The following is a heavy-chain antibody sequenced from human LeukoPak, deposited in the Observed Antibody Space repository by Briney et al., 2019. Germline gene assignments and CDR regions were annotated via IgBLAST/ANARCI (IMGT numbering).Heavy chain of an antibody. D-gene: IGHD5-12*01. CDR3: AREPINAAGADY. J-gene: IGHJ4*02. V-gene: IGHV4-39*07. Sequence: SETLSLTCTVSDGSISSSSYYWGWIRQPPGKGLEWIGSIYYSGSTYYNPSLKSRVTISVDTSKNQFSLKLSSVTAADTAVYYCAREPINAAGADYWGQGTLVTVSS. CDR1: DGSISSSSYY. CDR2: IYYSGST.